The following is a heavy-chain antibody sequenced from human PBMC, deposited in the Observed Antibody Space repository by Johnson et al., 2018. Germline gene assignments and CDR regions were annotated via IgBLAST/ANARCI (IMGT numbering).Heavy chain of an antibody. V-gene: IGHV3-9*01. D-gene: IGHD6-13*01. CDR2: ISWNSGSI. CDR3: AKEGPLAAAGTVEYFQH. Sequence: VQLVESGGGLVQPGRSLRLSCAASGFTFDDYAMHWVRQAPGKGLEWVSGISWNSGSIGYADSVKGRFTISRDNAKNSLYVQMNSLRAEDTALYYCAKEGPLAAAGTVEYFQHWGQGTLVTVSS. CDR1: GFTFDDYA. J-gene: IGHJ1*01.